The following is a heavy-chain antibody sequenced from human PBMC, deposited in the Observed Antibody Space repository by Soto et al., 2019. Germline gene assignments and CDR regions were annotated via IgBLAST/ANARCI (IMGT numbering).Heavy chain of an antibody. CDR2: VWYDGNNK. CDR3: ARGSGGYYYYMDV. Sequence: PGGSLRLSCAASGFTFSSYGMHWVRQAPGKGLEWVAVVWYDGNNKYHADSVKGRFTISRDNSKNTLYLQMNSLRAEDTAVYYCARGSGGYYYYMDVWGKGTTVTVSS. CDR1: GFTFSSYG. V-gene: IGHV3-33*01. D-gene: IGHD2-15*01. J-gene: IGHJ6*03.